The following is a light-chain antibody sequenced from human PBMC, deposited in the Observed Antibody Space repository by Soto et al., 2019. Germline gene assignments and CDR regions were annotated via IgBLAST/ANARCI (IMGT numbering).Light chain of an antibody. CDR1: SSDVCNYNY. J-gene: IGLJ1*01. CDR2: DVS. CDR3: TSYTSSSTYV. Sequence: QSALTQPASVSGSPGQSIAISCTGTSSDVCNYNYVSWYQQHPDKAPKLMIFDVSNRPSGVSDRFSGSKSGNTASLTISGLQADDEADYYCTSYTSSSTYVFGTGTKLTVL. V-gene: IGLV2-14*01.